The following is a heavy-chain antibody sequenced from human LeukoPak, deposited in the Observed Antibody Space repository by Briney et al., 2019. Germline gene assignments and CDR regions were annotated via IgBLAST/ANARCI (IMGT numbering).Heavy chain of an antibody. CDR2: ISSSGSTI. D-gene: IGHD6-13*01. Sequence: GGSLRLSCAASGFTFSSYEMNWVRQAPGKGLEWVSYISSSGSTIYYADSVKGRFTISRDNAKNSLYLQMNSLRAEDTAVYYCARERYSSSWYYYYGIDVWGKGTTVTVSS. CDR3: ARERYSSSWYYYYGIDV. J-gene: IGHJ6*04. CDR1: GFTFSSYE. V-gene: IGHV3-48*03.